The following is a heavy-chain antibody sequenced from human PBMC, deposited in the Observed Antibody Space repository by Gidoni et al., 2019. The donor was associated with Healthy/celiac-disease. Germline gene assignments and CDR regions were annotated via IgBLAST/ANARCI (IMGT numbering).Heavy chain of an antibody. Sequence: QLQLQESGPGLVKPSETLSLTCTVLGGSISSSSYYWGWIRQPPGKGLEWIGSIYYSGSTYYNPSLKSRVTISVDTSKNQFSLKLSSVTAADTAVYYCAREYGSGSYKDYWGQGTLVTVSS. CDR3: AREYGSGSYKDY. CDR1: GGSISSSSYY. J-gene: IGHJ4*02. D-gene: IGHD3-10*01. V-gene: IGHV4-39*07. CDR2: IYYSGST.